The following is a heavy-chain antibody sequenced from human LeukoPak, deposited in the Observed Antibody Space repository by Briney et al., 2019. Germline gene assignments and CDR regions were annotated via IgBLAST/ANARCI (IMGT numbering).Heavy chain of an antibody. V-gene: IGHV4-34*01. CDR3: ARAALIAAAGRSWFDP. J-gene: IGHJ5*02. CDR2: INHSGST. D-gene: IGHD6-13*01. Sequence: SETLSLTCAVYGVSFSGYYWSWIRQPPGKGLEWIGEINHSGSTNYNPSLKGRVTISVDTSKNQFSLKLSSVTAADTAVYYCARAALIAAAGRSWFDPWGQGTLVTVSS. CDR1: GVSFSGYY.